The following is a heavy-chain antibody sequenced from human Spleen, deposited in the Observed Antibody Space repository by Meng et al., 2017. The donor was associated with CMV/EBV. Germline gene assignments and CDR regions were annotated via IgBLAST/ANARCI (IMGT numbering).Heavy chain of an antibody. CDR2: INPESGTK. CDR1: GDNLTENE. Sequence: ATGDNLTENEIHWVRQAPGQGLEWRGWINPESGTKKYAQKCQDRVTMTRDMSINTAYMDLSRVKSDDTAVYFCARAQAIGAANWFDPWGQGTLVTVSS. D-gene: IGHD6-13*01. CDR3: ARAQAIGAANWFDP. J-gene: IGHJ5*02. V-gene: IGHV1-2*02.